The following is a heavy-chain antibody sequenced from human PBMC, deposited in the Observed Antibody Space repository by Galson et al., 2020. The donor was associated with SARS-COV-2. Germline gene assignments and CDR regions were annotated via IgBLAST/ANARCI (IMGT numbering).Heavy chain of an antibody. J-gene: IGHJ3*02. Sequence: GESLKISYAASGFTFSSYGMHWVRQAPGKGLEWVAVISYDGSNKYYADSVKGRFTISRDNSKNTLYLQMNSLRAEDTAVYYCATVSMIVVAYDAFDIWGQGTMVTVSS. CDR1: GFTFSSYG. CDR3: ATVSMIVVAYDAFDI. V-gene: IGHV3-30*03. D-gene: IGHD3-22*01. CDR2: ISYDGSNK.